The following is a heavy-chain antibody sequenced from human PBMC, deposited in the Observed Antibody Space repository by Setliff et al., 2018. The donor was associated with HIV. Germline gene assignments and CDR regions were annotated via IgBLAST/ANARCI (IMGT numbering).Heavy chain of an antibody. V-gene: IGHV4-34*01. Sequence: SETLSLTCAFYGGSLNGFYWGWIRQSPGKGLEWVGEINHRGSTKYNPSLKSRVTIRVDMSKNQFSLEVTAVTAADTAVYYCVRGWDDKVSTISAPYYYYMDVWGKGTTVTVSS. D-gene: IGHD5-12*01. CDR2: INHRGST. CDR3: VRGWDDKVSTISAPYYYYMDV. CDR1: GGSLNGFY. J-gene: IGHJ6*03.